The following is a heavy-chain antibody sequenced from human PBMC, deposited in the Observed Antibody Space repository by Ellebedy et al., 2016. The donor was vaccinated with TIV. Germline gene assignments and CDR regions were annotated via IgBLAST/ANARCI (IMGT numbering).Heavy chain of an antibody. CDR2: IRSKAYGGTT. CDR3: TRDLAGMATILEPPLS. J-gene: IGHJ5*02. CDR1: GFTFGDYA. V-gene: IGHV3-49*03. Sequence: PGGSLRLSCTASGFTFGDYAMSWFRQAPGKGLEWVGFIRSKAYGGTTEYAASVKGRFTISRDDSKSIAYLQMNSLKTEDTAVYYCTRDLAGMATILEPPLSWGQGTLVTVSS. D-gene: IGHD5-24*01.